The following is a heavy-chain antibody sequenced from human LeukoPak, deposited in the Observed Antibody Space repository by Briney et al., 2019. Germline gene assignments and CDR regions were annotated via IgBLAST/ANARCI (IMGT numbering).Heavy chain of an antibody. V-gene: IGHV3-23*01. J-gene: IGHJ4*02. CDR1: GFTFNNAW. Sequence: PGGSLGLSCAASGFTFNNAWMSWVRQAPGKGLEWVSGISERGGSTNYADSGKGRFIISRDTSKNTVYLQMNSLRVEDTAVYFCAKRGIVIRAVIIIGFHKEAYYFDYWGQGILVTVSS. CDR3: AKRGIVIRAVIIIGFHKEAYYFDY. D-gene: IGHD3-10*01. CDR2: ISERGGST.